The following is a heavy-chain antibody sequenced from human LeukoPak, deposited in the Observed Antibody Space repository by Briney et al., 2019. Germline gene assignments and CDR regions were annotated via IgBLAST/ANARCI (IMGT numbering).Heavy chain of an antibody. D-gene: IGHD2-21*02. J-gene: IGHJ4*02. CDR1: GGSISSYY. V-gene: IGHV4-4*07. Sequence: PSETLSLTCTVSGGSISSYYWSWIRQPAGKGLEWIGRIYTSGSTNYNPSLKSRVTLSVDTSKNQFSLNLSSVTAADTAVYYCARAPRTYCGHDCYSALDYWGQGTLVTVSS. CDR3: ARAPRTYCGHDCYSALDY. CDR2: IYTSGST.